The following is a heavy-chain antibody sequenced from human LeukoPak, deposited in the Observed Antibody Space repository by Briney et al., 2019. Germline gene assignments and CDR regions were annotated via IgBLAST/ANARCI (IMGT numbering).Heavy chain of an antibody. CDR3: ARRLGSPNTGIDF. V-gene: IGHV4-34*01. Sequence: SETLSLTCAVYGGSFSGYYWSWIRQPPGKGLEWIGSIYHSGSAHYNPSLKSRVTISVDTSKNQFSLRLSSMTATDTAVYYCARRLGSPNTGIDFWGQGTLVTVSS. D-gene: IGHD2-8*02. J-gene: IGHJ4*02. CDR1: GGSFSGYY. CDR2: IYHSGSA.